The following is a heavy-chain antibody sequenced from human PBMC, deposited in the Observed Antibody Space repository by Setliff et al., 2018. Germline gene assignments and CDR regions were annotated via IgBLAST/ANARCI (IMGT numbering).Heavy chain of an antibody. V-gene: IGHV4-4*07. CDR3: ARAQWLDPPGYYYMDV. D-gene: IGHD6-19*01. J-gene: IGHJ6*03. CDR1: GGSISSYY. Sequence: PSETLSLTCTVSGGSISSYYWSWIRQPAGKGLEWIGHIYIGGSANYNPSLKSRITMSIDTSKNQFSLKLNSVTAAVMAVYYCARAQWLDPPGYYYMDVWAKGTTVTVSS. CDR2: IYIGGSA.